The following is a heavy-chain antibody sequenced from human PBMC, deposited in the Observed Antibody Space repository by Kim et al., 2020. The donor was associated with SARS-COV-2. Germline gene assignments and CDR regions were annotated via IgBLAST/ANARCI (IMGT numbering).Heavy chain of an antibody. CDR3: ARDLRSEIWFGELIGKYFDY. CDR1: GYTFTGYY. CDR2: INPNSGGT. Sequence: ASVKVSCKASGYTFTGYYMHWVRQAPGQGLEWMGRINPNSGGTNYAQKFQGRVTMTRDTSISTAYMELSRLRSDDTAVYYCARDLRSEIWFGELIGKYFDYWGQGTLVTVSS. D-gene: IGHD3-10*01. J-gene: IGHJ4*02. V-gene: IGHV1-2*06.